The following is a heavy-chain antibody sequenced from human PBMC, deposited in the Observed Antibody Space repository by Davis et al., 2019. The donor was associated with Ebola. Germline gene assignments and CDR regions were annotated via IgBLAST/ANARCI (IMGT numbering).Heavy chain of an antibody. CDR3: ARAGGKTTVTTGYGMDV. CDR1: GGSISSGGYY. J-gene: IGHJ6*02. Sequence: PSETLSLTCTVSGGSISSGGYYWSWIRQHPGRGLEWIGYIYYSGTTYYNPSLKSRVTRSVDTSKNQFSLKLSSVTAADTAVYYCARAGGKTTVTTGYGMDVWGQGTTVTVSS. V-gene: IGHV4-31*03. D-gene: IGHD4-11*01. CDR2: IYYSGTT.